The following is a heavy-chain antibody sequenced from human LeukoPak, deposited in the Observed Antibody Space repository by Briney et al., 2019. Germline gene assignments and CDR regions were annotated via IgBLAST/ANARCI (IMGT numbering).Heavy chain of an antibody. CDR1: GFIFDDDA. CDR3: AKDTGYYYDSSGTTDY. V-gene: IGHV3-9*01. CDR2: ISWNSGSI. Sequence: GRSLRLSCAASGFIFDDDAMHWVRQAPGKGLEWVSGISWNSGSIGYADSVKGRFTISRDNAKNSLYLQMNSLRAEDTALYYCAKDTGYYYDSSGTTDYWGQGTLVTVSS. J-gene: IGHJ4*02. D-gene: IGHD3-22*01.